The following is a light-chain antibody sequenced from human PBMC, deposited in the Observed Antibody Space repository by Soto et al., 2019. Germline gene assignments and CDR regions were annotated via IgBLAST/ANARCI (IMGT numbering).Light chain of an antibody. V-gene: IGLV1-51*01. CDR3: GTWDTSLSTYV. CDR1: RSNIGDNY. CDR2: DNE. J-gene: IGLJ1*01. Sequence: QSVLTQPPSVSAAPGQKVTSSCSGTRSNIGDNYVSWYQQLPGTAPKLLISDNERRPSGIPDRFSGSKSATTATLAITGLQTGDEAEYYCGTWDTSLSTYVFAAGTKVTVL.